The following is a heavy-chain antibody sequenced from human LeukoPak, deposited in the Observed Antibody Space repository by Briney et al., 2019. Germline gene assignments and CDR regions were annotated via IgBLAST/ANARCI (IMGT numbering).Heavy chain of an antibody. J-gene: IGHJ6*02. CDR3: ARDDFWSGWYYYYGMDV. V-gene: IGHV3-30-3*01. Sequence: PGRSLRLSCAASGFTFSSYAMHWVRQATGKGVEWVAVISYDGSNKYYADSVKGLFTISRDNSKNTLYLQMNSLRAEDTAVYYCARDDFWSGWYYYYGMDVWGQGTTVTVSS. D-gene: IGHD3-3*01. CDR1: GFTFSSYA. CDR2: ISYDGSNK.